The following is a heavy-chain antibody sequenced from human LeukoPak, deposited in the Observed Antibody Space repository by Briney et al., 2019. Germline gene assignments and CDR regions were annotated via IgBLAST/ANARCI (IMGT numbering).Heavy chain of an antibody. D-gene: IGHD3-16*02. J-gene: IGHJ6*03. CDR3: ARHKIVEEVTHYYYYYYMDV. CDR2: IYPGDSDT. Sequence: GESLKISCKGSGYSFTSYWIGWVRQVPGKGLEWMGIIYPGDSDTRYSPSFQGQVTISADKSISTAYLQWSSLKASDTAMYYCARHKIVEEVTHYYYYYYMDVWGKGTTVTVSS. CDR1: GYSFTSYW. V-gene: IGHV5-51*01.